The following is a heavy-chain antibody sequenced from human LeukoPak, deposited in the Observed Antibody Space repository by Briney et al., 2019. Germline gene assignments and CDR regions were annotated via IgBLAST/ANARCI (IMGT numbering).Heavy chain of an antibody. D-gene: IGHD3-16*02. CDR2: ISSSSSTI. CDR1: GFTFSSYS. J-gene: IGHJ4*02. CDR3: ARAHHRRVYDYVWGSYPY. Sequence: PGASLRLSCAASGFTFSSYSMNWVRQAPGKGLEWVSYISSSSSTIYYADSVKGRFTISRDNAKNSLYLQMNSLRAEDTAVYYCARAHHRRVYDYVWGSYPYWGQGTLVTVSS. V-gene: IGHV3-48*01.